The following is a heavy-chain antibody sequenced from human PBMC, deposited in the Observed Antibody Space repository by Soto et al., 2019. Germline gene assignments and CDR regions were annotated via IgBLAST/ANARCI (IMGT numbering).Heavy chain of an antibody. CDR1: GLTVSSSY. CDR3: ARGRWGPHAFDI. Sequence: EVQVVESGGGLVQPGGSLRLSCAASGLTVSSSYMSWVRQAPGKGLEWVSVIYSGGSTYYEDSVKGRFTISRHNSENTLYLQMNSLRPGDTAVYYGARGRWGPHAFDIWGQGTTVTVSS. CDR2: IYSGGST. J-gene: IGHJ3*02. D-gene: IGHD3-16*01. V-gene: IGHV3-53*04.